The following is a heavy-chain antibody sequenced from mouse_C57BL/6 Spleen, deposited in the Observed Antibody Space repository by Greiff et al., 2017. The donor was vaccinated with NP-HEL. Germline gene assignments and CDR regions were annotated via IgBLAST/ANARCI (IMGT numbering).Heavy chain of an antibody. V-gene: IGHV5-6*01. CDR1: GFTFSSYG. Sequence: EVKLVESGGDLVKPGGSLKLSCAASGFTFSSYGMSWVRQTPDKRLEWVATISSGGSYTYYPDSVKGRFTISRDNAKNTLYLQMSSLKSEDTAMYYCARHEPYSYFDYWGQGTTLTVSS. D-gene: IGHD2-10*01. CDR2: ISSGGSYT. CDR3: ARHEPYSYFDY. J-gene: IGHJ2*01.